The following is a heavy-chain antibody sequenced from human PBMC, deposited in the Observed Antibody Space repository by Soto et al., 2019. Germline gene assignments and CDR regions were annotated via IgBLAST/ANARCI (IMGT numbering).Heavy chain of an antibody. V-gene: IGHV1-69*01. CDR2: IIPIFGTA. CDR1: GGTFSSYA. CDR3: ARDRARKRHYYYYGMDV. J-gene: IGHJ6*02. Sequence: QVQLVQSGAEVKKPGSSVKVSCKASGGTFSSYAISWVRQAPGQGLEWMGGIIPIFGTANYAQKFQGRVTITADESTSTAYMELSSLRSEDTAVYYCARDRARKRHYYYYGMDVWGQGTTVTVSS.